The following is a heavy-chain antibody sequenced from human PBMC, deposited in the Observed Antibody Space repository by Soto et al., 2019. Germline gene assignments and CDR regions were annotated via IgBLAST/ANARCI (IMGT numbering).Heavy chain of an antibody. CDR3: AKDGGVASYDFWSGYYTENYYYGMDV. CDR2: ISYDGSNK. V-gene: IGHV3-30*18. J-gene: IGHJ6*02. Sequence: GGSLRLSCAASGFTFSSYGMHWVRQAPGKGLEWVAVISYDGSNKYYADSVKGRFTISRDNSKNTLYLQMNSLRAEDTAVYYCAKDGGVASYDFWSGYYTENYYYGMDVWGQGTTVTVSS. CDR1: GFTFSSYG. D-gene: IGHD3-3*01.